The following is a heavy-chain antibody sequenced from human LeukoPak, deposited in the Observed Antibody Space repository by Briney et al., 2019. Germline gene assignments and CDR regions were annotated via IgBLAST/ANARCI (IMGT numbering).Heavy chain of an antibody. Sequence: GGSLRLSCAASGFTFSSNGMHWVRQAPGKGLEWVAVIWYDGSNNYYADSVKGRFTTARDTSNTTLYLQMKSLTDEDTAVYYCARDCSGGTCSSADYWGQGTLVTVSS. CDR1: GFTFSSNG. CDR2: IWYDGSNN. J-gene: IGHJ4*02. CDR3: ARDCSGGTCSSADY. V-gene: IGHV3-33*01. D-gene: IGHD2-15*01.